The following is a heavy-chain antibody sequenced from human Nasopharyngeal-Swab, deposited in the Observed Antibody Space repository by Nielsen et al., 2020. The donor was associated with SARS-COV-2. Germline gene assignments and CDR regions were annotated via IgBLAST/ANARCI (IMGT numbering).Heavy chain of an antibody. Sequence: SVKVSCKASGGTFSSYAISWVRQAPGQGLEWMGRIIPILGIANYAQKFQGRVTITADKSTSTAYMELSSLRSEDTAVYYCATSSGYIVVVPTAIRRYYGMDVWGQGTTVTVSS. J-gene: IGHJ6*02. CDR2: IIPILGIA. CDR3: ATSSGYIVVVPTAIRRYYGMDV. V-gene: IGHV1-69*04. CDR1: GGTFSSYA. D-gene: IGHD2-2*01.